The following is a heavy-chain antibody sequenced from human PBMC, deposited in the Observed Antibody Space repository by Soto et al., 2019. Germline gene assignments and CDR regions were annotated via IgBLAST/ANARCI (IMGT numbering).Heavy chain of an antibody. CDR1: GGSISSYY. D-gene: IGHD6-19*01. Sequence: PSETLSLTCTVSGGSISSYYWSWIRQPPGKGLEWIGYIYYSGSTNYNPPLKSRVTISVDTSKNQFSLKLSSVTAADTAVYYCARSPLSNYSSGRSVYFDYWGQGTLVTVSS. V-gene: IGHV4-59*01. CDR2: IYYSGST. CDR3: ARSPLSNYSSGRSVYFDY. J-gene: IGHJ4*02.